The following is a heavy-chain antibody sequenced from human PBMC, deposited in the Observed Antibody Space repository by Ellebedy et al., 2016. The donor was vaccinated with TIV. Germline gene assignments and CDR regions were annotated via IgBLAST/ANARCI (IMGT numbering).Heavy chain of an antibody. CDR2: MNSDGSST. Sequence: GESLKISCAASGFTFSSYWMHWVRQAPGKGLVWVSRMNSDGSSTSYADSVKGRFTISRDNAKNTLYLQMNSLRAEETAVYYCARDPNYYDSSAYTGWFDPWGQGTLVTVSS. J-gene: IGHJ5*02. V-gene: IGHV3-74*01. D-gene: IGHD3-22*01. CDR1: GFTFSSYW. CDR3: ARDPNYYDSSAYTGWFDP.